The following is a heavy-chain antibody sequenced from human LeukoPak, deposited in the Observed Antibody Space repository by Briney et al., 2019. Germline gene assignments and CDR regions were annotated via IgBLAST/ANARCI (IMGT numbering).Heavy chain of an antibody. Sequence: SXXXSXXCTXXGXXIXSXYXXWXRQPPGKGLXWIGYIYFSGNTNYNPSLKSRLTISVDTSKNQFSLKLSSVTAADTAVYYCARLTWDSSGWHFDYWGQGTLVTVSS. J-gene: IGHJ4*02. V-gene: IGHV4-59*01. D-gene: IGHD6-19*01. CDR2: IYFSGNT. CDR3: ARLTWDSSGWHFDY. CDR1: GXXIXSXY.